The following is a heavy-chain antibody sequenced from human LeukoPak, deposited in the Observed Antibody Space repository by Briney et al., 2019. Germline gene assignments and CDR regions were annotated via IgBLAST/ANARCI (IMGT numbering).Heavy chain of an antibody. J-gene: IGHJ5*02. CDR2: IYWKGGTS. CDR1: GFTFCNHV. Sequence: PGRSLRLSCAASGFTFCNHVMRWVRHAPGKRLEWVSAIYWKGGTSDYVVSVKGRFPISRDDAKSILYLQMDSLRPEDTAFYLCVRGQARDTTPAGWRSHLDRWGLGTLVTVSS. D-gene: IGHD4-11*01. V-gene: IGHV3-9*01. CDR3: VRGQARDTTPAGWRSHLDR.